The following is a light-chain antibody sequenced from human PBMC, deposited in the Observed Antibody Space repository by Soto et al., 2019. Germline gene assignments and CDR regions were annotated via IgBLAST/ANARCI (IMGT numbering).Light chain of an antibody. J-gene: IGLJ1*01. CDR1: SSNIGGNS. CDR3: GSWDSSLSAYV. Sequence: QSVLTQPPSVSAAPGQKVTISCSGSSSNIGGNSVSWYQQIPATAPKLLIYDDNKRPSGIPDRFSGSKSGTSATLGITGFQTGDEADYYCGSWDSSLSAYVFGTGTKV. CDR2: DDN. V-gene: IGLV1-51*01.